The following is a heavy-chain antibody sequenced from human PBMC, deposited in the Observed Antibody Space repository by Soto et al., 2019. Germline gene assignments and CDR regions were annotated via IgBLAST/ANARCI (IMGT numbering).Heavy chain of an antibody. J-gene: IGHJ4*02. CDR2: IYYSGST. CDR3: ARLALLGSGNDY. V-gene: IGHV4-61*01. Sequence: PSETLSLTCTVSGGSVSSGSYYWSWIRQPPGKGLEWIGYIYYSGSTNYNPSLKSRVTISVDTSKNQFSLKLSSVTAADTAVYYCARLALLGSGNDYWGQGTLVTVSS. CDR1: GGSVSSGSYY. D-gene: IGHD3-3*02.